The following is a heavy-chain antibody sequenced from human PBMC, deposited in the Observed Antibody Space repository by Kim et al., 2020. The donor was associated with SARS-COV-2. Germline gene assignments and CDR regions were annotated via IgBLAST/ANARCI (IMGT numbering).Heavy chain of an antibody. CDR3: ARGLDSGYDYLDY. J-gene: IGHJ4*02. D-gene: IGHD5-12*01. V-gene: IGHV4-31*03. CDR1: GDSISSGNYY. CDR2: IYYSGST. Sequence: SETLSLTCTVSGDSISSGNYYWSWIRQYPEKGLEWIGYIYYSGSTYYNPSLKSRLTISVDTSKNQFSLNLKSMTAADTAVYYCARGLDSGYDYLDYWGQG.